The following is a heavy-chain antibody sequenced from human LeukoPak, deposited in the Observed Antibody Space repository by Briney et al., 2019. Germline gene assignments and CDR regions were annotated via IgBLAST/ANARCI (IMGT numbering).Heavy chain of an antibody. CDR2: VSSSSRYI. V-gene: IGHV3-21*01. J-gene: IGHJ6*03. D-gene: IGHD6-13*01. Sequence: KSGGSLRLSCAASGFTFSSYSMNWVREAPGKGEEWVSSVSSSSRYIYYADPVKGRFPISRDNDKNSLYLQMNSLRAEDTAVYYCARVAAAGTSHYYYYYYMDVWGKGTTVTVSS. CDR3: ARVAAAGTSHYYYYYYMDV. CDR1: GFTFSSYS.